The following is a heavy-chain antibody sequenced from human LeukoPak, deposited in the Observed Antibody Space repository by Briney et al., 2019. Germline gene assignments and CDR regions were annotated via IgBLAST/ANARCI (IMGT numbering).Heavy chain of an antibody. V-gene: IGHV4-61*02. J-gene: IGHJ6*03. CDR3: AGGYSSSLPYYYYYMDV. D-gene: IGHD6-6*01. CDR1: GGSISSGSYY. CDR2: MYTSGST. Sequence: PSQTLSLTCTVSGGSISSGSYYWSWIRQPAGQGLEYIGRMYTSGSTNYNPSLKSRVTISVDTSKNQFSLKLSSVTAADTAVYYCAGGYSSSLPYYYYYMDVWGKGTTVTVSS.